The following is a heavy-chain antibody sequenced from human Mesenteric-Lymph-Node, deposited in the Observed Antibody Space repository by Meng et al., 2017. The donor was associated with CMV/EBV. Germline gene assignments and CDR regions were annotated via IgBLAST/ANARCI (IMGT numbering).Heavy chain of an antibody. CDR3: AGGNYFDY. V-gene: IGHV4-34*01. CDR2: INHSGST. Sequence: QVQLQQWGAGLLKPSETLSLTCGVYGGSLSGYYWSWIRQPPGKGLAWTGEINHSGSTNYNPSLKSRVTISVDTSKNQFSLKLSSVTAADTAVYYCAGGNYFDYWGQGTLVNVSS. J-gene: IGHJ4*02. CDR1: GGSLSGYY.